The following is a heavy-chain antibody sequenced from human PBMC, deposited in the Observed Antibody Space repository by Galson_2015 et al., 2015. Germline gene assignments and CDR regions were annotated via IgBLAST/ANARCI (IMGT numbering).Heavy chain of an antibody. V-gene: IGHV3-48*03. Sequence: SLRLSCAASAFAFSIYDMNWLRQAPGKGLEWVSHITSTGDTTYYADSVKGRFTVSRDNAKNSLFLQMNSLRAEDTALYYCAKTTVAAGSSWYMDAWGKGTTVTVSS. J-gene: IGHJ6*03. CDR3: AKTTVAAGSSWYMDA. CDR2: ITSTGDTT. CDR1: AFAFSIYD. D-gene: IGHD4-23*01.